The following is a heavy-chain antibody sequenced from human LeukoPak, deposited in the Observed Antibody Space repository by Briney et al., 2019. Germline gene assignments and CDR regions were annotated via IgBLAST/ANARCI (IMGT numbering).Heavy chain of an antibody. CDR1: GFTFSSDW. CDR2: IKQDGSDK. J-gene: IGHJ4*02. D-gene: IGHD2-15*01. CDR3: LTSTRSHRFDY. Sequence: VGSLRLSCAASGFTFSSDWTCWVRQAPGKGLEWGAIIKQDGSDKYYVDSVEGRFIISRDNAKNSLYLQMNSLRAEDTAVYYCLTSTRSHRFDYWGQGTPVTVSS. V-gene: IGHV3-7*01.